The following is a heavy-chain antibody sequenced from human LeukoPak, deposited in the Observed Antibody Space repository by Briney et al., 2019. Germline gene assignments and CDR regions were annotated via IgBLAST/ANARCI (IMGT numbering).Heavy chain of an antibody. J-gene: IGHJ4*02. V-gene: IGHV3-33*06. CDR2: IWAAGSNK. D-gene: IGHD3-22*01. CDR1: GLILNTSD. CDR3: AKSGGYDTSGPLDS. Sequence: GGSLRLSCAASGLILNTSDMHWLRQAPGRALEWVALIWAAGSNKYYLDSVKGRFTISRDNSENTLHLQMSSLRAEATAVYYCAKSGGYDTSGPLDSWGRGTLVTVSS.